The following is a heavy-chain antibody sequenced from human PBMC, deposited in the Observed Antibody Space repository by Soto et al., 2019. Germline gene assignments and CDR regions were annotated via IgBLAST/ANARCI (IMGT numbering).Heavy chain of an antibody. D-gene: IGHD2-2*01. CDR3: AKDRVRGYQLPRNWFDP. J-gene: IGHJ5*02. CDR2: ISGSGGST. V-gene: IGHV3-23*01. CDR1: GFTFSSYA. Sequence: GGSLRLSCAASGFTFSSYAMSWVRQAPGKGLEWVSAISGSGGSTYYADSVKGRFTISRDNSKNTLYLQMNSLRAEDTAVYYCAKDRVRGYQLPRNWFDPWGQGTLVPVSS.